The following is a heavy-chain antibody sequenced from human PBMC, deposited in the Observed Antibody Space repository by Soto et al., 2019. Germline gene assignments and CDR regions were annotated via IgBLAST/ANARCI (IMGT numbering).Heavy chain of an antibody. V-gene: IGHV1-3*04. CDR2: INIGSGNT. Sequence: KRGASVKVSCKASGYAFSSYAMHWVRQAPGQGLEWMGWINIGSGNTEYSQNFQDRITITRDTSASTVYMELSSLRSEDTAVYYCARDGGDCGYRLIYYYYIGLDVWGQGTTVTVSS. J-gene: IGHJ6*02. CDR3: ARDGGDCGYRLIYYYYIGLDV. D-gene: IGHD2-21*02. CDR1: GYAFSSYA.